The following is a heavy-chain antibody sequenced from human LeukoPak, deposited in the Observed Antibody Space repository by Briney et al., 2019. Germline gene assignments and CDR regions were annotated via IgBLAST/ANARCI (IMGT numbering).Heavy chain of an antibody. V-gene: IGHV6-1*01. CDR2: TYYRSRWYD. Sequence: SQTLSLTCAISGDSVSSNSVAWNRIRQSPSRGLEWLGRTYYRSRWYDDYAVSVKSRITINPDTAKNHFSLQLNSVTPEDTAVYYCARDLHCSDVSCSFDQWGQGTLVTVSS. D-gene: IGHD2-15*01. CDR3: ARDLHCSDVSCSFDQ. J-gene: IGHJ4*02. CDR1: GDSVSSNSVA.